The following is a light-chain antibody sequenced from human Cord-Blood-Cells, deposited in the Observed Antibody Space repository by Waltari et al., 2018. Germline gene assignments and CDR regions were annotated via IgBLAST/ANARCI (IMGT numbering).Light chain of an antibody. CDR3: SSYTSSSTRV. CDR2: YVS. V-gene: IGLV2-14*03. J-gene: IGLJ3*02. CDR1: SSDVGGYNY. Sequence: QSALTQPASVSGSPGQSTTISCTGTSSDVGGYNYVPWYQQHPGKAPNLMSYYVSNRPSGYSKRYSGSKSGNTASLSITGLQSEDEADYYSSSYTSSSTRVFGGGTKLTVL.